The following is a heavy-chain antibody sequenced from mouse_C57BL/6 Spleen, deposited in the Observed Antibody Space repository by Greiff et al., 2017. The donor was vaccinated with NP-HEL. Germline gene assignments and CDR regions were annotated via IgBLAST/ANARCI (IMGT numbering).Heavy chain of an antibody. CDR3: ATPYYYGSRSAWFAY. CDR2: IWRGGST. Sequence: VQLQQSGPGLVQPSQSLSITCTVSGFSLTSYGVHWVRQSPGKGLEWLGVIWRGGSTDYNAAFMSRLSITKDNSKSQVFFKMNSLQADDTAIYYCATPYYYGSRSAWFAYWGQGTLVTVSA. CDR1: GFSLTSYG. D-gene: IGHD1-1*01. V-gene: IGHV2-5*01. J-gene: IGHJ3*01.